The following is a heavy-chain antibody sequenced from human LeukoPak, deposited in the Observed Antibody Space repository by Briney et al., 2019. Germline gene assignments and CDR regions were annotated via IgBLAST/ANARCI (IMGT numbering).Heavy chain of an antibody. CDR1: GFTFSSFG. V-gene: IGHV3-30*02. J-gene: IGHJ4*02. D-gene: IGHD2-21*01. CDR2: IRYDGSDK. CDR3: APRVVVITAPFDY. Sequence: GGSLRLSCAASGFTFSSFGMHWVRQAPGKGLEWVAFIRYDGSDKYYADSVKGRFTISRDNSKNTLYLQMNSLRPEDTAVYYCAPRVVVITAPFDYWGQGTLVSVSS.